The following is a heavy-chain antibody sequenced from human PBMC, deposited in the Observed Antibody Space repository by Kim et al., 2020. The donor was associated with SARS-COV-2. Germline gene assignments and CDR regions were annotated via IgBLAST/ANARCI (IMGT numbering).Heavy chain of an antibody. V-gene: IGHV3-23*03. CDR3: ARGGVHYFDS. J-gene: IGHJ4*02. Sequence: CHAHTVEGRFTISRYDSRNTLYLQMKTLRAEDTAVYYCARGGVHYFDSWGRGALVTVSS. D-gene: IGHD3-16*01.